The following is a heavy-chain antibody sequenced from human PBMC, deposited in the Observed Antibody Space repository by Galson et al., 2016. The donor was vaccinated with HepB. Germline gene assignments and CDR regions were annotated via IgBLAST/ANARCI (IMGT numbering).Heavy chain of an antibody. V-gene: IGHV3-23*01. J-gene: IGHJ6*04. CDR3: ARGNHLDV. Sequence: SLRLSCAASGFTFINYAMNWVRQAPGKGLEWVSTISTTGSATYYAASVEGRFTISRDNSKSTLYLQMRSLSAEDTALYYRARGNHLDVWGRGTTVAVSS. CDR2: ISTTGSAT. D-gene: IGHD1-14*01. CDR1: GFTFINYA.